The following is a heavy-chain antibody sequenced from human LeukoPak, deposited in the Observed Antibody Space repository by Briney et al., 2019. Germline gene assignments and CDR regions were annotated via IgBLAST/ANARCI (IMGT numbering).Heavy chain of an antibody. V-gene: IGHV3-33*01. CDR3: ARASGSYHY. Sequence: GGSLRVSCVASGFSFSVYGMHWVGQAPGKGLEWEAVIWNDGSVKYYADSLKGRISISRDNSKNTLYLQIDRLGVDDTGVYYCARASGSYHYWGEGTRVTVSS. CDR1: GFSFSVYG. D-gene: IGHD1-26*01. J-gene: IGHJ4*02. CDR2: IWNDGSVK.